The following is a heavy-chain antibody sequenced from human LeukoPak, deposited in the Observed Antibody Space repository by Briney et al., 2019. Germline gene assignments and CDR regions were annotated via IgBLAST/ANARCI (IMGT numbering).Heavy chain of an antibody. Sequence: SVKVSCKASGGTFSSYAISWVRQAPRQGLEWMGGIIPIFGTANYAQKFQGRVTITRNTSISTAYMELSSLRSEDTAVYYCARTYYYDSSGPNLVAFDIWGQGTMVTVSS. V-gene: IGHV1-69*05. CDR1: GGTFSSYA. D-gene: IGHD3-22*01. CDR2: IIPIFGTA. CDR3: ARTYYYDSSGPNLVAFDI. J-gene: IGHJ3*02.